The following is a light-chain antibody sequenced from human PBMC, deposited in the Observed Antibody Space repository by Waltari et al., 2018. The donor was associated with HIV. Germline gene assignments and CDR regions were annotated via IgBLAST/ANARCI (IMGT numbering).Light chain of an antibody. CDR3: AAWDDSLKGWL. CDR2: ANN. CDR1: SPNIATNT. V-gene: IGLV1-44*01. Sequence: QSVLTQPPSASGTPGQRVTISCSGSSPNIATNTVNWYQQLPGTAPKLLIYANNQRPSGVPDRFSGSKSDTSASLAISGLQSDDEADFYCAAWDDSLKGWLFGGGTKLTVL. J-gene: IGLJ3*02.